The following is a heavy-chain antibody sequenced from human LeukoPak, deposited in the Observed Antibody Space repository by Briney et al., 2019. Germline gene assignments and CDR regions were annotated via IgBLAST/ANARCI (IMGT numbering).Heavy chain of an antibody. Sequence: PGGPLRLSCAASGFTFSSYWMSWVRQAPGKGLEWVANIKQDGSEKYYVDSVKGRFTISRDNAKNSLYLQMNSLRAEDTAVYYCARNSKLRYFDWFDYWGQGTLVTVSS. J-gene: IGHJ4*02. D-gene: IGHD3-9*01. CDR1: GFTFSSYW. V-gene: IGHV3-7*01. CDR3: ARNSKLRYFDWFDY. CDR2: IKQDGSEK.